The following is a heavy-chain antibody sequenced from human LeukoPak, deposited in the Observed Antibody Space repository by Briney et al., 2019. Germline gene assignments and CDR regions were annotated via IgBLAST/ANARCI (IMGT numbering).Heavy chain of an antibody. CDR1: GFTFSSYG. CDR2: IRYDGSNK. V-gene: IGHV3-30*02. Sequence: GGSLRLSCAASGFTFSSYGMHWVRQAPGKGLEWVSFIRYDGSNKYYADSVKGRFTISRDNSKNTLYLQMNSLRAEDTAVYYCARSYYYDSSHTVDYWGQGTLVTVSS. J-gene: IGHJ4*02. CDR3: ARSYYYDSSHTVDY. D-gene: IGHD3-22*01.